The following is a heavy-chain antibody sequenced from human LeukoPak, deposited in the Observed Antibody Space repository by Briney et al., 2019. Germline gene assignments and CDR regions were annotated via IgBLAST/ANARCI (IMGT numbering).Heavy chain of an antibody. CDR2: INHSGST. CDR1: GGSFSGYY. J-gene: IGHJ5*02. D-gene: IGHD3-22*01. Sequence: KPSETLSLTCAVYGGSFSGYYWSWIRQPPGKGLEWIGEINHSGSTNYNPSLKSRVTISVDTSKNQFSLKLSSVTAADTAVYYCARVGSFLTYYYDSSGPWFDPWGQGTLVTVSS. CDR3: ARVGSFLTYYYDSSGPWFDP. V-gene: IGHV4-34*01.